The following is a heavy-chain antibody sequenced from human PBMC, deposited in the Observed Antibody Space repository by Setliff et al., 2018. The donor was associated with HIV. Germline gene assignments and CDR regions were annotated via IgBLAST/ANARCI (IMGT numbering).Heavy chain of an antibody. J-gene: IGHJ5*02. CDR1: GGSISSGDYY. CDR2: IYYSGDT. V-gene: IGHV4-30-4*08. Sequence: SETLSLTCTVSGGSISSGDYYWSWIRQPPGKGLEWIGYIYYSGDTYYNPSLESRVIISLDTSKNQFSLKLSSVTAADTAVYYCARTSIRSGWGRNNWFDPWGQGTLVTVS. CDR3: ARTSIRSGWGRNNWFDP. D-gene: IGHD6-19*01.